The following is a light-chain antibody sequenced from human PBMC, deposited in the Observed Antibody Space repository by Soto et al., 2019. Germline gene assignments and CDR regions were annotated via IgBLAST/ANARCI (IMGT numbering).Light chain of an antibody. J-gene: IGKJ5*01. CDR2: KAS. CDR3: QQYNSYSLIT. V-gene: IGKV1-5*03. CDR1: QTISSW. Sequence: DIQMTQSPSTLSGSVGDRVTITCRASQTISSWLAWYQQKPGNAPKLLIYKASSLESGVPSRFSGSGSGREFTLTISSLQPDDFATYYCQQYNSYSLITFGQGTRLEIK.